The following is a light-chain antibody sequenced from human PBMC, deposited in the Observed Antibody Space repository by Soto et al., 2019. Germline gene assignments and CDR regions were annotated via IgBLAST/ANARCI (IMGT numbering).Light chain of an antibody. J-gene: IGKJ1*01. V-gene: IGKV1-5*03. CDR2: KSS. CDR1: QSMSGW. Sequence: DIQMTQSPSTLSASVGDRVTITCRASQSMSGWLAWYQQKPGKAPTVLIYKSSSLHSGVPSRFSGSGSGTEFTLTISSLQPDDFANYYCLQYDSYPWTFGQGTKVEIK. CDR3: LQYDSYPWT.